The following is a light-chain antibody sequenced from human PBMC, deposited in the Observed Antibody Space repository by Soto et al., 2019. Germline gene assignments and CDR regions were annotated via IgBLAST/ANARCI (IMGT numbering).Light chain of an antibody. Sequence: EKVVTNSPATLSVKPGERFTLSCRASQSVSSKLAWYQQKPGQAPRLLIYGASTRATGIPARFSGSGSGTEFTLTISSLQSEDFTVYSCLQYGSFGQGGRLEIK. V-gene: IGKV3-15*01. J-gene: IGKJ5*01. CDR1: QSVSSK. CDR3: LQYGS. CDR2: GAS.